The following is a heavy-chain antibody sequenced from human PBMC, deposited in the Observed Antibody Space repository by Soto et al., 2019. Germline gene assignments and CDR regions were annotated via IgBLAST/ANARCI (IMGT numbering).Heavy chain of an antibody. J-gene: IGHJ4*01. Sequence: QVQLVQSGAEVKKPGASVKVSCNASGYTFTTYGITWVRQAPGQGLVWMGWISAYSGNTDYAQKLQGRLTVTTDTSTNTAYMDLRSLRSDDTAVYYCARVVKAGDYGDYGRYYFDYWGHGTLVTVSS. CDR3: ARVVKAGDYGDYGRYYFDY. CDR1: GYTFTTYG. D-gene: IGHD4-17*01. V-gene: IGHV1-18*04. CDR2: ISAYSGNT.